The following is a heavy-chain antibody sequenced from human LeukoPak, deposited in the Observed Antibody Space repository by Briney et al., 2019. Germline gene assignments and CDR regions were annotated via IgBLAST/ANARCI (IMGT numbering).Heavy chain of an antibody. CDR2: ISWNSGSI. J-gene: IGHJ3*02. CDR1: GFTFDDYA. Sequence: PGGSLRLSCAASGFTFDDYAMHWVRQAPGKGLEWVSGISWNSGSIGYADSVKGRFTISRDNAKNSLYLQMNSLRAEDTALYYCAKDRRDGPSGGAFDIWGQGTMVTVSS. CDR3: AKDRRDGPSGGAFDI. V-gene: IGHV3-9*01. D-gene: IGHD5-24*01.